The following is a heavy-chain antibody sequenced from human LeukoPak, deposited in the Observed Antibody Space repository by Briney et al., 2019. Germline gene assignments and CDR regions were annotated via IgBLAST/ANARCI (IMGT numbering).Heavy chain of an antibody. CDR3: ARVDGWAYSGYDAFAFLRAP. Sequence: SSETLSLTCAVYGGSFSGYYWSWIRQPPGKGLEWIGRVSHTGSTDYNPSLRGRVIVSVDTSKDQFSLKLSSVTAADTAVYYCARVDGWAYSGYDAFAFLRAPWGQGTLVTVSS. CDR1: GGSFSGYY. D-gene: IGHD5-12*01. V-gene: IGHV4-34*01. CDR2: VSHTGST. J-gene: IGHJ5*02.